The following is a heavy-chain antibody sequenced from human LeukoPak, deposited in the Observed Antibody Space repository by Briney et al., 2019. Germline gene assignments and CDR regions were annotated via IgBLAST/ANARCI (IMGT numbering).Heavy chain of an antibody. CDR3: ARCRDGYNYVFDI. Sequence: SGGSLRLPCAASGLTVSNSYMGWVRQAPGKGLEWVSIIYKGGSTYYADSVKGRFTISRDNSKNTLYLQMNTLRVEDTAMYYCARCRDGYNYVFDIWGQGTMVTVSS. CDR1: GLTVSNSY. V-gene: IGHV3-53*01. CDR2: IYKGGST. J-gene: IGHJ3*02. D-gene: IGHD5-24*01.